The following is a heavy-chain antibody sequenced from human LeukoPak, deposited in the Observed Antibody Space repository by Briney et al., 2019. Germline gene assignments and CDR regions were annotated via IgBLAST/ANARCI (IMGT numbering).Heavy chain of an antibody. CDR3: ARLSVGSTSDS. D-gene: IGHD3-10*01. Sequence: SETLSLTCAVSGESFSGYYWSWIRQPPGMGLEWIGEINHSGRTNYNPSLKSRVTISIDTSKTQFSLKLHSVTAADTAVYYCARLSVGSTSDSWGQGTLVTVSS. J-gene: IGHJ4*02. CDR1: GESFSGYY. V-gene: IGHV4-34*01. CDR2: INHSGRT.